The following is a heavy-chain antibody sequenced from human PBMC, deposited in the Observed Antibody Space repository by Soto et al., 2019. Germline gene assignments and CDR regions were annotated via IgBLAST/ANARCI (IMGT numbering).Heavy chain of an antibody. V-gene: IGHV1-58*01. CDR1: GFTFTSSA. CDR2: IVVGSGNT. J-gene: IGHJ5*01. Sequence: SVKVSCKASGFTFTSSAVQWVRQARGQRLEWIGWIVVGSGNTNYAQKFQERVTITRDMSTSTAYMELSSLRSEDTAVYYCAAVTYYYDSSGYWFDYWGQGTLVTVSS. CDR3: AAVTYYYDSSGYWFDY. D-gene: IGHD3-22*01.